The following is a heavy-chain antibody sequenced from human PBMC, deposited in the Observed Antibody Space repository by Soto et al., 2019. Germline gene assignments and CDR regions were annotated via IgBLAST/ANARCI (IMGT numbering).Heavy chain of an antibody. CDR2: ISGYNGNT. Sequence: ASVKVSCKTSGYTFTSYGISWVRQAPGQGLEWMGWISGYNGNTNYAQAFQGRVTMTTDTSTSTAYMELGSLRSDDTAVYYCARVTTSLIVVVIKGFDYWGQGTLVTVSS. CDR3: ARVTTSLIVVVIKGFDY. V-gene: IGHV1-18*04. CDR1: GYTFTSYG. J-gene: IGHJ4*02. D-gene: IGHD3-22*01.